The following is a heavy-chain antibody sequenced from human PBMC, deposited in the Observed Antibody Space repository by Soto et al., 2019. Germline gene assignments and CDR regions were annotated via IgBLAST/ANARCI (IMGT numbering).Heavy chain of an antibody. CDR3: TTDLMQPEYYYYYYGMDV. V-gene: IGHV3-15*07. CDR1: GFTFSNAW. Sequence: NPGGSLRLSCAASGFTFSNAWMNWVRQAPGKGLEWVGRIKSKTDGGTTDYAAPVKGRFTISRDDSKKTLYLQMNSLKTEDTAVDYCTTDLMQPEYYYYYYGMDVWGQGTTVTVSS. J-gene: IGHJ6*02. CDR2: IKSKTDGGTT. D-gene: IGHD3-16*01.